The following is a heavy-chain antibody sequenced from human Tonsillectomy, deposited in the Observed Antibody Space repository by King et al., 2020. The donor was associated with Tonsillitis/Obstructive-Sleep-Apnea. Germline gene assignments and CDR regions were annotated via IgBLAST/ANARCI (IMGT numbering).Heavy chain of an antibody. V-gene: IGHV1-18*01. CDR1: NYTFSNYV. CDR2: ISVHNDNT. J-gene: IGHJ6*03. Sequence: QLVQSGAEVKKSGASVKVSCKTSNYTFSNYVITWVRQAPGQGLEWMGWISVHNDNTNYAQKFQGRVTMTTDTSTSTAYMGLRSLRSDATAVFYCARLPTITIFGVAPYHMDVWGNGTTVTVSS. CDR3: ARLPTITIFGVAPYHMDV. D-gene: IGHD3-3*01.